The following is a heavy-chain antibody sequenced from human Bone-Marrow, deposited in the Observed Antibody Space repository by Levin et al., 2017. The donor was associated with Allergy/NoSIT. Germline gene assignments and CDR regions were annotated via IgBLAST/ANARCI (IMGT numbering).Heavy chain of an antibody. CDR1: GFTFSSYA. CDR2: ISYDGSNK. Sequence: SCAASGFTFSSYAMHWVRQAPGKGLEWVAVISYDGSNKYYADSVKGRFAISRDNSKNTLYLQMNSLRAEDTAVYYCARGDYVVVPAAANAAFDIWGQGTMVTVSS. D-gene: IGHD2-2*01. J-gene: IGHJ3*02. CDR3: ARGDYVVVPAAANAAFDI. V-gene: IGHV3-30*09.